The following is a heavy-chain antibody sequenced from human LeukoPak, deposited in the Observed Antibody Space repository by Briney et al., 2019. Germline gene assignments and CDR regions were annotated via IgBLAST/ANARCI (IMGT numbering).Heavy chain of an antibody. CDR1: GCTLTELS. CDR3: ATGPHYDYVWGSYED. CDR2: FDPEDGET. Sequence: ASVKVSCKVSGCTLTELSMHWVRQAPGKGLEWMGGFDPEDGETIYAQKFQGRVTMTEDTSTDTAYMELSSLRSEDTAVYYCATGPHYDYVWGSYEDWGQGTLVTVSS. V-gene: IGHV1-24*01. D-gene: IGHD3-16*01. J-gene: IGHJ4*02.